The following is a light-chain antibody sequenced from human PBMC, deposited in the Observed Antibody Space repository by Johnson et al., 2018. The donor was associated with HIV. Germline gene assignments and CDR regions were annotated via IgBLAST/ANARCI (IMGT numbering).Light chain of an antibody. J-gene: IGLJ1*01. CDR3: GTWDSSLSAGRV. CDR2: DNN. V-gene: IGLV1-51*01. CDR1: SSNIGNNY. Sequence: QSVLTQSPSVSAAPVQKVTISCSGSSSNIGNNYVSWYQQLPGTAPKLLIYDNNKRPSGIPDRFSGSKSGTSATLGISGLQTGDEADYYCGTWDSSLSAGRVFGTGTKVTVL.